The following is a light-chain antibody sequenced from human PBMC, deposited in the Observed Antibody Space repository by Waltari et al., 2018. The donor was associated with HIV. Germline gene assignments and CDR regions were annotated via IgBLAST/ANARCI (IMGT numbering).Light chain of an antibody. CDR3: CSYRGSNTWV. J-gene: IGLJ3*02. CDR2: EVT. V-gene: IGLV2-23*02. Sequence: QSALTQPASVSGSPGQSITVSCTGTSSDVGTYDLFPWYQQHPGKAPKLMIYEVTKRPSGVSNRFSGSKSGNTASLTVSGLQADDEAEYYCCSYRGSNTWVFGGGTKVTVL. CDR1: SSDVGTYDL.